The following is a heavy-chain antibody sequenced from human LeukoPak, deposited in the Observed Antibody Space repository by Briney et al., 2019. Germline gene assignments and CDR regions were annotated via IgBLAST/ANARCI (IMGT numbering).Heavy chain of an antibody. J-gene: IGHJ3*02. Sequence: SETLSLTRTVSGGSISSYYWSWIRQPPGKGLEWIGYIYYSGSTNYNPSLKSRVTISVDTSKNQFSLKLSSVTAADTAVYYCARHTDPGAFDIWGQGTMVTVSS. V-gene: IGHV4-59*08. CDR2: IYYSGST. CDR1: GGSISSYY. D-gene: IGHD4-17*01. CDR3: ARHTDPGAFDI.